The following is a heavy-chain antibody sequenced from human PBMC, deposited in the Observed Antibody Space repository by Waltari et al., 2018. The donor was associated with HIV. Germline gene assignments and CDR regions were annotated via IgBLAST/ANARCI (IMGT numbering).Heavy chain of an antibody. CDR2: LFTSGTT. J-gene: IGHJ6*02. Sequence: QVQLHESGPGLVKPSQTLSLTCTVPGGSIISGLYRWSWFRQSAGKGLEWIVRLFTSGTTNYNPSLESRVFISVDRSKNQLSLKLTSVTAADTAVYFCARDYGDYGMDVWGQGTTVTVSS. D-gene: IGHD3-10*01. CDR1: GGSIISGLYR. V-gene: IGHV4-61*02. CDR3: ARDYGDYGMDV.